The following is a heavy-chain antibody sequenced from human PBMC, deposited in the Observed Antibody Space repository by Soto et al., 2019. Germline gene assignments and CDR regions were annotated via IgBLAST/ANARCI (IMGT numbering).Heavy chain of an antibody. J-gene: IGHJ5*01. V-gene: IGHV4-4*02. CDR1: SASISDTNW. Sequence: SDTLSLTCAVSSASISDTNWWSWVRQPPGKGLEWIGEIHHSGSANYNPSLKSRVTISVDKSKNQFSLKMSSVTAADTAVYYCARDKRTGITDWFDSWGQGTQVTVSS. CDR2: IHHSGSA. CDR3: ARDKRTGITDWFDS. D-gene: IGHD1-7*01.